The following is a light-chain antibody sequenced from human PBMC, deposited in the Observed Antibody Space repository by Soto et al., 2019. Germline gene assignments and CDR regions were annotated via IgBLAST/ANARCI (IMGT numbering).Light chain of an antibody. CDR3: QQTNFFPWT. CDR1: QGMSSW. J-gene: IGKJ1*01. CDR2: AAS. V-gene: IGKV1-12*02. Sequence: DIQLTQSPSSVSASVGDRVTITCRASQGMSSWLAWFQQKPGNAPKLLIYAASSLQSGVPSRFSGSGSGTDFTLTISSLQPEDFATYYCQQTNFFPWTFGQGTKVEIK.